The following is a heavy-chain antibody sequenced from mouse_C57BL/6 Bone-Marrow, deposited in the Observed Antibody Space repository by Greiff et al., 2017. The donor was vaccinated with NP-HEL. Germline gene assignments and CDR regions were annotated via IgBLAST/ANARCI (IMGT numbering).Heavy chain of an antibody. V-gene: IGHV5-6*01. CDR1: GFTFSSYG. D-gene: IGHD1-1*01. CDR3: ANLLLRGYWYFDV. Sequence: EVQVVESGGDLVKPGGSLKLSCAASGFTFSSYGMSWVRQTPDRRLEWVATISSGGSYTYYPDSVKGRFTISRDNAKNTLYLQMSSLKSEDTAMYYCANLLLRGYWYFDVWGTGTTVTVSS. J-gene: IGHJ1*03. CDR2: ISSGGSYT.